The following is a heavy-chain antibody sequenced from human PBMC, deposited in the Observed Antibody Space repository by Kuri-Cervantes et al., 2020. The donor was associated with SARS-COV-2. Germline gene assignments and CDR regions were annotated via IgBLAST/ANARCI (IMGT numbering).Heavy chain of an antibody. J-gene: IGHJ4*02. Sequence: GESLKISCAASGFTFSSYAMSWVRQAPGKGLEWVGRIKSKTDGGTTDYAAPVKGRFTISRDDSKNTLYLQMNSLKTEDTAVYYCARSPGDGDYDPFDCWGQGTLVTVSS. CDR2: IKSKTDGGTT. V-gene: IGHV3-15*01. CDR3: ARSPGDGDYDPFDC. D-gene: IGHD4-17*01. CDR1: GFTFSSYA.